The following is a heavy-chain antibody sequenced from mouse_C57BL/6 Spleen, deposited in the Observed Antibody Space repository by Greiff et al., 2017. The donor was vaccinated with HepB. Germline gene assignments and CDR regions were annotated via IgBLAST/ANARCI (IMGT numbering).Heavy chain of an antibody. J-gene: IGHJ3*01. V-gene: IGHV1-54*01. CDR2: INPGSGGT. D-gene: IGHD1-1*01. CDR3: ARDYYGSSSAWFAY. CDR1: GYAFTNYL. Sequence: VQLQQSGAELVRPGTSVKVSCKASGYAFTNYLMEWVKQRPGQGLEWIGVINPGSGGTNYNEKFKGKATLTADKSSSTAYMQLSSLTSEDSAVYFCARDYYGSSSAWFAYWGQGTLVTVSA.